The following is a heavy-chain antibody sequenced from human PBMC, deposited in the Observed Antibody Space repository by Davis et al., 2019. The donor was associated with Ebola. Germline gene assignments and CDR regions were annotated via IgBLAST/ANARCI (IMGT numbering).Heavy chain of an antibody. CDR2: ISSSSSYI. CDR3: AKDLTSYYGSGDFFGY. Sequence: GESLKISCAASGFTFSSYSMNWVRQAPGKGLEWVSSISSSSSYIYYADSVKGRFTISRDNAKNSLYPQMNNLRAEDTAIYYCAKDLTSYYGSGDFFGYWGQGILVTVSS. D-gene: IGHD3-10*01. CDR1: GFTFSSYS. J-gene: IGHJ4*02. V-gene: IGHV3-21*04.